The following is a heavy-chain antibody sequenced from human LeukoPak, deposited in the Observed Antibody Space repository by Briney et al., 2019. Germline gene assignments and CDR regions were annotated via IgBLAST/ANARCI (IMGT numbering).Heavy chain of an antibody. Sequence: GASVKVSCKASGYTFTGYYMHWVRQAPGQGLEWMGWINPNSGGTNYAQKFQGRVTMTRDTSISTAYMELSRLRSDDTGVYYCATVFQQRGYYYMDVWGKGTTVSVSS. D-gene: IGHD6-13*01. V-gene: IGHV1-2*02. CDR1: GYTFTGYY. J-gene: IGHJ6*03. CDR2: INPNSGGT. CDR3: ATVFQQRGYYYMDV.